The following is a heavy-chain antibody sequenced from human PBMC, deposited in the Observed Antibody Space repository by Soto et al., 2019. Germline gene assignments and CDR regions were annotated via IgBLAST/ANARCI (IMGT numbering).Heavy chain of an antibody. V-gene: IGHV1-69*02. Sequence: QVQLVQSGAEVKKPGSSVKVSCKASGGTFSSYTISWVRQAPGQGLEWMGRIIPILGIANYAQKFQGRVTTTADKSTSTAYMELSSLRSEDTAVYYCARGRDYDILTNDAFDIWGQGTMVTVSS. CDR2: IIPILGIA. CDR1: GGTFSSYT. J-gene: IGHJ3*02. D-gene: IGHD3-9*01. CDR3: ARGRDYDILTNDAFDI.